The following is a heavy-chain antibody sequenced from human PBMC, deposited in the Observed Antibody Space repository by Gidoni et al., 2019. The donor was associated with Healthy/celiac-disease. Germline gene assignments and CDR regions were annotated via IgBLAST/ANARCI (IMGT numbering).Heavy chain of an antibody. V-gene: IGHV3-7*01. CDR1: GFNFSSHW. J-gene: IGHJ6*02. D-gene: IGHD6-19*01. CDR2: IKQDGREK. CDR3: ARDRIAVAGKEYYYYDMDV. Sequence: VQMAEPGGGLLQQGGSLRHSCAASGFNFSSHWLSWVRQAPGKGLEWVANIKQDGREKDYVDSVKGRFTLSRDNAKNSLYLQMNSLRAKNTAVYYCARDRIAVAGKEYYYYDMDVWGQGTTVTVSS.